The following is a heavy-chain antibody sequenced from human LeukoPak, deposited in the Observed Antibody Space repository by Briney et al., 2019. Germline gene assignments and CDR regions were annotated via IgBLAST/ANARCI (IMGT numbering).Heavy chain of an antibody. CDR2: ISYDGSNK. V-gene: IGHV3-30*18. Sequence: GGSLRLSCATSGFTFNSFGMHWVRQAPGKGLEWVAFISYDGSNKDYADFVKGRFTISRDNSKNILFLQMNSLRVEDTAVYYCAKVHLRIEIYAIDVWGQGTMVTVSS. J-gene: IGHJ3*01. D-gene: IGHD1-26*01. CDR1: GFTFNSFG. CDR3: AKVHLRIEIYAIDV.